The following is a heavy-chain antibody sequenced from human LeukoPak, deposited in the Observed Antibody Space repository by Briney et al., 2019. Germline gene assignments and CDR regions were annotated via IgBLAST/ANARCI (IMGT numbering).Heavy chain of an antibody. D-gene: IGHD6-19*01. Sequence: ASVKVSCKASGYTFTGYYMHWVRQAPGQGLEWMGWINPNSGGTNYAQKFQGRVTMTRDTSISTAYMELGRLRSDDTAVYYCARDRSYSSGLFGYWGQGTLVTVSS. CDR2: INPNSGGT. J-gene: IGHJ4*02. CDR3: ARDRSYSSGLFGY. CDR1: GYTFTGYY. V-gene: IGHV1-2*02.